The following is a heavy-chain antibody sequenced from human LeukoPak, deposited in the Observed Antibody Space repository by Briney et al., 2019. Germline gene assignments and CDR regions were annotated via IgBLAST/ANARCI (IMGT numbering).Heavy chain of an antibody. CDR3: ARVHPTDSSGFLGAFDI. Sequence: SETLSLTCTVPGGSISSYYWSWIRQPPGKGLEWIGSIYYSGSTNYNPSLKSRVIISVDTSKNQFSLKLSSVTAADTAVYYCARVHPTDSSGFLGAFDIWGQGTMVTVSS. D-gene: IGHD3-22*01. CDR1: GGSISSYY. J-gene: IGHJ3*02. V-gene: IGHV4-59*08. CDR2: IYYSGST.